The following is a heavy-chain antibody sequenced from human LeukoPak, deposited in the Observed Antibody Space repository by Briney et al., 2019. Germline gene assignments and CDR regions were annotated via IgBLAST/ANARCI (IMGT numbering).Heavy chain of an antibody. V-gene: IGHV3-7*01. CDR3: ASDPFDL. J-gene: IGHJ5*02. Sequence: PGGSLRLSCEASGFTLSDRWMTWVRQAPGKGLEWVATITQGGSGKFYVDSVKGRFTISGDNAKNSLYLQMNSLRAEDTAVYFCASDPFDLWGQGTLVTVSS. CDR1: GFTLSDRW. CDR2: ITQGGSGK.